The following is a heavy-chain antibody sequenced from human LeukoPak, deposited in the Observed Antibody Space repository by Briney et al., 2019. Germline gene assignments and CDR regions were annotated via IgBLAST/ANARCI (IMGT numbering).Heavy chain of an antibody. CDR3: TTEPSYYYDSSGYYYGPPIKDY. D-gene: IGHD3-22*01. V-gene: IGHV3-15*01. Sequence: GGSLRLSCAASGFTFSNAWMSWVRQAPGKGLEWVGRIKSKTDGGTTDYAAPVKGRFTISRDDSKNTLYLQMNSLKTEDTAVYYCTTEPSYYYDSSGYYYGPPIKDYWGQGTLVTVSS. CDR2: IKSKTDGGTT. J-gene: IGHJ4*02. CDR1: GFTFSNAW.